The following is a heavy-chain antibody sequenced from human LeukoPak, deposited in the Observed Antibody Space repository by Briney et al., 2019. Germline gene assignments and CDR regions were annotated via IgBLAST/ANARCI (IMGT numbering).Heavy chain of an antibody. D-gene: IGHD6-19*01. Sequence: ASVKVSCKTSGYTFTGYYIHWVRQAPGQGLEWMGWINPNSGDTNYAQKFQGRVTLTRDTSISTAYMELSRLRSDDTAVYYCARDLSSSGFYYYYYYYMDVWGKGTTVTVSS. V-gene: IGHV1-2*02. J-gene: IGHJ6*03. CDR1: GYTFTGYY. CDR2: INPNSGDT. CDR3: ARDLSSSGFYYYYYYYMDV.